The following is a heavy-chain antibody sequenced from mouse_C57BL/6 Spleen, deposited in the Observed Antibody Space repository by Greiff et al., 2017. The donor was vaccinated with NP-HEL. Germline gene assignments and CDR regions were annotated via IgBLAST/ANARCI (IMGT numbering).Heavy chain of an antibody. Sequence: EVQLQQSGPGLVKPSQSLSLTCSVTGYSITSGYYWNWIRQFPGNKLEWMGYISYDGSNNYNPSLKNRISITRDTSKNQFFLKLNSVTTEDTATYYGARGRTLRYFDVWGTGTTVTVSS. CDR2: ISYDGSN. D-gene: IGHD1-1*01. CDR3: ARGRTLRYFDV. V-gene: IGHV3-6*01. CDR1: GYSITSGYY. J-gene: IGHJ1*03.